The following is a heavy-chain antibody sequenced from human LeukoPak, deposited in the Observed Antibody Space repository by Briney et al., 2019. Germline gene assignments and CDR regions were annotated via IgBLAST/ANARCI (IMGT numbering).Heavy chain of an antibody. CDR1: GFTFSSYG. Sequence: PGGSLRLSCAASGFTFSSYGMQWVRQAPGKGLEWVAFIRYDGSNKYYADSVKGRFTISRDNSKNTLYLQMNSLRAEDTAVYYCAKDIEVRGVSYFDYWGQGTLVTVSS. CDR3: AKDIEVRGVSYFDY. CDR2: IRYDGSNK. D-gene: IGHD3-10*01. V-gene: IGHV3-30*02. J-gene: IGHJ4*02.